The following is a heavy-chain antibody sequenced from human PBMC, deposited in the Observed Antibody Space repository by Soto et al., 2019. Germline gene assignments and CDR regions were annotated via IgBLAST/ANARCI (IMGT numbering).Heavy chain of an antibody. V-gene: IGHV6-1*01. CDR1: GDSVSSNSAA. CDR3: AREPKSQRSWGQTYGMDC. Sequence: SQTLSLTCAISGDSVSSNSAAWSWIRQSPSRGLEWLGRTYYRSKWYNDYAVSVKSRITINPDTSKNQFSLQLNSVTPEDTAVYYSAREPKSQRSWGQTYGMDCWGQGTTVTVSS. D-gene: IGHD6-13*01. J-gene: IGHJ6*02. CDR2: TYYRSKWYN.